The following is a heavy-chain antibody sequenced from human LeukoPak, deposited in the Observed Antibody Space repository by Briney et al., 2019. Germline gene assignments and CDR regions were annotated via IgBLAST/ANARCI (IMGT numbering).Heavy chain of an antibody. V-gene: IGHV3-7*01. D-gene: IGHD3-9*01. CDR2: IMQDGSEK. J-gene: IGHJ4*02. Sequence: PGGSLRLSCAASGFTFSSYWMSWVRQAPGKGLEWVANIMQDGSEKYYVDSVKGRFTISRDNAKNSLYLQKNSLRAEDTAVYYCARKGGFDWFYDYWGQGTLVTVSS. CDR1: GFTFSSYW. CDR3: ARKGGFDWFYDY.